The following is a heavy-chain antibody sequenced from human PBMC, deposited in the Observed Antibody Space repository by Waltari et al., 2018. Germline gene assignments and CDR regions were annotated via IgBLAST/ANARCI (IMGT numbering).Heavy chain of an antibody. CDR3: ARVLIDWAFDI. V-gene: IGHV4-38-2*01. J-gene: IGHJ3*02. Sequence: QVQLQESGPGLVKPSETLSLTCAVSGYSISSGYYWGWIRQPPGKGLEWIGSIYHSGSTYYNPSIKSRVTISVDTSKNQFSLKLSSVTAADTAVYYCARVLIDWAFDIWGQGTMVTVSS. CDR2: IYHSGST. D-gene: IGHD3-9*01. CDR1: GYSISSGYY.